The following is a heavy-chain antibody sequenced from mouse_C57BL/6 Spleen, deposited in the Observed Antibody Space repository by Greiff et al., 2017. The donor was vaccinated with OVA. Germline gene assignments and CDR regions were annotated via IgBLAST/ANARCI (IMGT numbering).Heavy chain of an antibody. CDR1: GFTFSDYY. Sequence: DVKLVESEGGLVQPGSSMKLSCTASGFTFSDYYMAWVRQVPEKGLEWVANINYDGSSTYYLDSLKSRFIISRDNAKNILYLQMSSLKSEDTATYYCARDPITTVVVDWYFDVWGTGTTVTVSS. D-gene: IGHD1-1*01. CDR3: ARDPITTVVVDWYFDV. CDR2: INYDGSST. J-gene: IGHJ1*03. V-gene: IGHV5-16*01.